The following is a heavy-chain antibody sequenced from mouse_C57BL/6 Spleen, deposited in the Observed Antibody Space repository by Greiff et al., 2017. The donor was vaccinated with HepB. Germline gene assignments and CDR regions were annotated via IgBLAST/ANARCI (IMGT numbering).Heavy chain of an antibody. CDR1: GFSLTSYG. D-gene: IGHD2-4*01. J-gene: IGHJ4*01. CDR3: AKSTPLYCDYDDYAMDY. CDR2: IWRGGST. V-gene: IGHV2-5*01. Sequence: QVQLKQSGPGLVQPSQSLSITCTVSGFSLTSYGVHWVRQSPGKGLEWLGVIWRGGSTDYNAAFMSRLSITKDNSKSQVFFKMNSLQADDTAIYYCAKSTPLYCDYDDYAMDYWGQGTSVTVSS.